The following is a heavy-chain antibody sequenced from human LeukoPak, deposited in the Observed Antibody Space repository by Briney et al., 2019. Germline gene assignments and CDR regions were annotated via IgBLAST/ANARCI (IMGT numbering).Heavy chain of an antibody. J-gene: IGHJ4*02. CDR3: ARDRSQLVRGLFDY. CDR1: GFTFSGYA. D-gene: IGHD6-6*01. Sequence: PGGSLRLSCAASGFTFSGYAMHWVRQAPGKGLEWVAVISYDGSNKYYADPVKGRFTISRDNSKNTLYLQMNSLRAEDTAVYYCARDRSQLVRGLFDYWGQGTLVTVSS. V-gene: IGHV3-30*04. CDR2: ISYDGSNK.